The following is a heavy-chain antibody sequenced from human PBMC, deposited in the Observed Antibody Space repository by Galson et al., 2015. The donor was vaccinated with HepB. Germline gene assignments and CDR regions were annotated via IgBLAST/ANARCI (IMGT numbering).Heavy chain of an antibody. CDR2: ISGISTYI. J-gene: IGHJ4*02. CDR1: GFTFSSYS. V-gene: IGHV3-21*01. D-gene: IGHD6-19*01. Sequence: SLRLSCAASGFTFSSYSMNWVRQAPGKGLEWVSSISGISTYIYYADSVKGRFTISRDNAKNSLYLQMHSLRVEDTAVYYCARGYSSGWYDQGYWGQGTLVTVSS. CDR3: ARGYSSGWYDQGY.